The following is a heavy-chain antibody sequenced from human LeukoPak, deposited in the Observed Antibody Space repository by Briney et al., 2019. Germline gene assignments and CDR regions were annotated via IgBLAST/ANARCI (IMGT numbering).Heavy chain of an antibody. J-gene: IGHJ4*02. V-gene: IGHV3-30*03. CDR2: ISYGGSNE. D-gene: IGHD3-22*01. Sequence: GESLRLSCAASGFTFSNYDMHWVRQAPGKGVEWVALISYGGSNEYYGGSVTGPFTISRDNSKNTLYLQMNSLSAEDTAVYYCATGDNSGYDYWGQGTLVTVSS. CDR3: ATGDNSGYDY. CDR1: GFTFSNYD.